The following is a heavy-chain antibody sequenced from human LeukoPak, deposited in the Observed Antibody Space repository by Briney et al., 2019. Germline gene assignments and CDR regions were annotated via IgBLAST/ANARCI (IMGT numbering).Heavy chain of an antibody. D-gene: IGHD3-10*01. J-gene: IGHJ4*02. Sequence: SETLSVTCTVSGGSISSSSYYWGWIRQPPGKGLEWIGSIYYSGSTYYNPSLKSRVTISVDTSKNQFSLKLSSVTAADTAVYYCARDYYGSGSYFYRGQGTLVTVSS. V-gene: IGHV4-39*07. CDR1: GGSISSSSYY. CDR2: IYYSGST. CDR3: ARDYYGSGSYFY.